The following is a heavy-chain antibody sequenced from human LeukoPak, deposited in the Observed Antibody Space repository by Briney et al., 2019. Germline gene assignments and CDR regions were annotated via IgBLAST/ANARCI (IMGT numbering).Heavy chain of an antibody. CDR1: GYNFNTYW. Sequence: GESLKISCKGSGYNFNTYWVAWVRQLLGKGLEWMGIIRPINSDIRYSPSFQGQVTISADRSINTAYLQWSSLTASDTAMYYCASRPFETTVVPWDFYWGQGTQVTVSS. J-gene: IGHJ4*02. CDR3: ASRPFETTVVPWDFY. V-gene: IGHV5-51*01. CDR2: IRPINSDI. D-gene: IGHD4-23*01.